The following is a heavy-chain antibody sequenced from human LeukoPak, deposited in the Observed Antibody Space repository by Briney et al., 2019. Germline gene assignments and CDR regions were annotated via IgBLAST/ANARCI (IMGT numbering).Heavy chain of an antibody. CDR1: GYTFTRYA. D-gene: IGHD1-26*01. Sequence: ASVKVSCQASGYTFTRYAISWVRPAPGQGLECMGWISAYYGNTNYAQKLQGRVTMTTATSTSTVYMELRSLRSDDTAVYYCARGDSSGSYYFDYWGQGTLVTVSS. J-gene: IGHJ4*02. CDR3: ARGDSSGSYYFDY. V-gene: IGHV1-18*01. CDR2: ISAYYGNT.